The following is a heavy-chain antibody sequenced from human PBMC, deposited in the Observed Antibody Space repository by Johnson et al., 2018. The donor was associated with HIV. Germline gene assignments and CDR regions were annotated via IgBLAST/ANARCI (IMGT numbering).Heavy chain of an antibody. CDR2: ISYDGSNK. V-gene: IGHV3-30-3*01. D-gene: IGHD1-26*01. J-gene: IGHJ3*02. CDR1: GFTFSSYA. Sequence: QVQLVESGGGLVKPGRSLRLSCAASGFTFSSYAMHWVRQAPGKGLEWVAVISYDGSNKYYADSVKGRFTISRDNSKNTLYLQMNSLRAEDTAVYYCAREEGAKYAFDIWGQGTMVTVSS. CDR3: AREEGAKYAFDI.